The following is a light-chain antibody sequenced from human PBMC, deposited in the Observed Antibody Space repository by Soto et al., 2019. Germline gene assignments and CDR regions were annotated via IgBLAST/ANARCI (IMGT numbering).Light chain of an antibody. CDR3: CSYAGSSTPRV. CDR2: EGS. V-gene: IGLV2-23*01. CDR1: SSDVGSYNL. Sequence: QSALTQPASVSGSPGQSITISCTGTSSDVGSYNLVSWYQQHPGKAPKLMIYEGSNRPSGVSNRFSGSKSGNTASLTISGLQAEDEADYYCCSYAGSSTPRVFGGGTKLTVL. J-gene: IGLJ3*02.